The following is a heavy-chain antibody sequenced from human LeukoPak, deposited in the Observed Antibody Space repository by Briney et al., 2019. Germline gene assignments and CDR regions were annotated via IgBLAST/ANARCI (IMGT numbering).Heavy chain of an antibody. D-gene: IGHD6-19*01. CDR3: ARGYSSWDTEYFQH. J-gene: IGHJ1*01. V-gene: IGHV4-4*07. Sequence: PSETLSLTCTVSGGSISSYYWSWIRQPAGKGLEWIGRIYTSGSTNYNPSLKSRVTMSVDTSKNQFSLKLSSVTAADTAVYYCARGYSSWDTEYFQHWGQGTLVTVSS. CDR1: GGSISSYY. CDR2: IYTSGST.